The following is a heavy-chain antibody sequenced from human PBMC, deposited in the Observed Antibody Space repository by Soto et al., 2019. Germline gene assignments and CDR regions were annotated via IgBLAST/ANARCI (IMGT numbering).Heavy chain of an antibody. J-gene: IGHJ6*02. CDR1: GFTFTRYS. D-gene: IGHD3-3*01. V-gene: IGHV3-21*01. CDR3: ARDSLYDYDFWSGYPPPSGMDV. Sequence: PGGSLRLSCAASGFTFTRYSMNWVRQAPGKGLEWVSSISSTTNYIYYADSVKGRFTISRDNAKNSLYLQMNSLRAEDTAVYYCARDSLYDYDFWSGYPPPSGMDVWGQGTTVTVSS. CDR2: ISSTTNYI.